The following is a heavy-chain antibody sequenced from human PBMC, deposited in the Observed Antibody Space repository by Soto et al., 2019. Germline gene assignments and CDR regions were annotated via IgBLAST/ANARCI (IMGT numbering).Heavy chain of an antibody. CDR1: GFTFSSYS. D-gene: IGHD3-16*02. J-gene: IGHJ4*02. V-gene: IGHV3-48*01. Sequence: PGGSLRLSCAASGFTFSSYSMNWVRQAPGKGLEWVSYISSSSSSTIYYADSVKGRFTISRDNAKNSLYLQMNSLRAEDTAVYYCARSGDYDYVWGSYRYGNFDYWGQGTLVTVSS. CDR2: ISSSSSSTI. CDR3: ARSGDYDYVWGSYRYGNFDY.